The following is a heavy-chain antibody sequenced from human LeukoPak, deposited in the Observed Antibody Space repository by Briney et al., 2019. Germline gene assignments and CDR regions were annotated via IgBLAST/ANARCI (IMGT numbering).Heavy chain of an antibody. J-gene: IGHJ6*02. Sequence: PGGSLRLSCAASGFTFDDYAMHWVRQAPGKGLEWVSLISWDGGSTYYADSVKGRFTISRDNIKNSLYLQMNSLRAEDTDLYYCAKDREGKQQLSPRSDYYYGMDVWGQGTTVTVSS. V-gene: IGHV3-43D*03. CDR3: AKDREGKQQLSPRSDYYYGMDV. CDR2: ISWDGGST. D-gene: IGHD6-13*01. CDR1: GFTFDDYA.